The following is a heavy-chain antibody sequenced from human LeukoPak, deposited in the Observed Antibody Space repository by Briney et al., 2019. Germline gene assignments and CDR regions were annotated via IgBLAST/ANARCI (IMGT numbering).Heavy chain of an antibody. V-gene: IGHV1-69*04. CDR1: GGTFSSYA. D-gene: IGHD3-22*01. CDR3: AGDTYYYDSSGYSFDY. Sequence: ASVTVSCKASGGTFSSYAISWVRQAPGQGLEWMGRIIPILGIANYAQKFQGRVTITADKSTSTAYMELSSLRSEDTAVYYCAGDTYYYDSSGYSFDYWGQGTLVTVSS. CDR2: IIPILGIA. J-gene: IGHJ4*02.